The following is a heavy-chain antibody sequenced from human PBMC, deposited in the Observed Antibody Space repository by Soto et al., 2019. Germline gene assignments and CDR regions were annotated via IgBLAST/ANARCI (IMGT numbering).Heavy chain of an antibody. V-gene: IGHV3-21*01. CDR2: ISSSSSYI. CDR1: GFTFSSYS. D-gene: IGHD2-15*01. J-gene: IGHJ4*02. Sequence: GGSLRLSCAASGFTFSSYSMNWVRQAPGKGLEWVSSISSSSSYIYYADSVKGRFATSRDNAKNSLYLQMNSLRAEDTAVYYCARELPTQLFDYWGQGTLVTVSS. CDR3: ARELPTQLFDY.